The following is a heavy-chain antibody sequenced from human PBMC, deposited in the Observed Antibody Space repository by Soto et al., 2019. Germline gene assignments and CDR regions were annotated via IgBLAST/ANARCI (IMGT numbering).Heavy chain of an antibody. Sequence: PGESLKISCKGSGYSFTSYWIGWVRQMPGKGLEWMGIIYPGDPDTRYSPSFQGQVTISADKSISTAYLQWSSLKASDTAMYYCARHKVDCSSTSCYTRFYYYYYMDVWGKGTTVTVSS. J-gene: IGHJ6*03. CDR3: ARHKVDCSSTSCYTRFYYYYYMDV. CDR2: IYPGDPDT. V-gene: IGHV5-51*01. CDR1: GYSFTSYW. D-gene: IGHD2-2*02.